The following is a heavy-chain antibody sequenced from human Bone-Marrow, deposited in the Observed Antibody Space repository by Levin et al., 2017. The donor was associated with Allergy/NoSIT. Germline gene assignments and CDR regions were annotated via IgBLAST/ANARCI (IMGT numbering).Heavy chain of an antibody. V-gene: IGHV4-31*03. Sequence: SQTLSLTCTVSSGSISNGGYYWNWIRQHPGKGLEWIGFIYYSGGTSYNPSLKSRVTISVDTSKNQFSLKLTSVTAADTAVYHCARLRRDGYNPWIFDSWGQGTLVTVSS. CDR2: IYYSGGT. CDR1: SGSISNGGYY. J-gene: IGHJ4*02. D-gene: IGHD5-24*01. CDR3: ARLRRDGYNPWIFDS.